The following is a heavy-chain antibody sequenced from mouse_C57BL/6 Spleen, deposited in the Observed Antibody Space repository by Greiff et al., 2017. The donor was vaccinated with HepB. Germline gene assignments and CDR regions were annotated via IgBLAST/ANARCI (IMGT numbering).Heavy chain of an antibody. CDR1: GYTFTSYW. V-gene: IGHV1-53*01. J-gene: IGHJ3*01. D-gene: IGHD2-4*01. Sequence: QVQLQQSGTELVKPGASVKLSCKASGYTFTSYWMHWVKQRPGQGLEWIGNINPSNGGTNYNEKFKSKATLTVDKSSSTAYMQLSSLTSEDSAVYYCARTHPFYYDYEWFAYWGQGTLVTVSA. CDR3: ARTHPFYYDYEWFAY. CDR2: INPSNGGT.